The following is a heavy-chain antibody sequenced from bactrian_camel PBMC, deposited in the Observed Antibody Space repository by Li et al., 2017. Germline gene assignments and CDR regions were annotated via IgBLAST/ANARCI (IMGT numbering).Heavy chain of an antibody. D-gene: IGHD2*01. V-gene: IGHV3S53*01. CDR2: IDSSGAT. Sequence: HVQLVESGGGLVQAGGSLRLSCAAVGRTYNNYVMGWFRQSPGKEREGVATIDSSGATNYAESVKGRFIISRDNAKNSVYLQMNSLKLEDTAMYYCAADFGQNCGGSYLARRAISEARG. J-gene: IGHJ3*01. CDR1: GRTYNNYV.